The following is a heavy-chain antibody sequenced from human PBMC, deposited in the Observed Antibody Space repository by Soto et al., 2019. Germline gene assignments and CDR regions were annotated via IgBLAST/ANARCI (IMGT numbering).Heavy chain of an antibody. J-gene: IGHJ5*02. V-gene: IGHV3-48*02. CDR3: ARGGDYVWGSYFWFDP. CDR1: GFTFSSYS. D-gene: IGHD3-16*01. Sequence: EVQLVESGGGLVQPGGSLRLSCAASGFTFSSYSMNWVRQAPGKGLEWVSYISSSSSTIYYADSVKGRFTISRDNAKNSLDLQMNSLRDEDKAVYYCARGGDYVWGSYFWFDPWGQGTLVTVSS. CDR2: ISSSSSTI.